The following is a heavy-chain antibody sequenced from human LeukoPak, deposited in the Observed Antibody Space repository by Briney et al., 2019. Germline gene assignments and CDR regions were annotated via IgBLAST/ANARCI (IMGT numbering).Heavy chain of an antibody. J-gene: IGHJ4*02. Sequence: SETLSLTCTVSGGSISSGGYSWSWIRQHPGKGLEWIGRIYTSGSTNYNPSLKSRVTMSVDTSKNQFSLKLSSVTAADTAVYYCARDSPYCTNGVCYDSYFDYWGQGTLVTVSS. CDR1: GGSISSGGYS. D-gene: IGHD2-8*01. CDR3: ARDSPYCTNGVCYDSYFDY. V-gene: IGHV4-61*02. CDR2: IYTSGST.